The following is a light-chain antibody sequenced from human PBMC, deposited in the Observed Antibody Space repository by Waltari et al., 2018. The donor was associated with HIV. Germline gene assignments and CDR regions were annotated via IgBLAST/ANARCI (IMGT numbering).Light chain of an antibody. Sequence: SYELTQTPSVSVSPGQTATISCSRGALPKKYSSWYGQKPGQAPVLIIYKDIERPSGMPERISGSRSGTGVTLTISDVQAEDEGDYYCQSTDHDGTWVFGGGTKLTV. CDR1: ALPKKY. V-gene: IGLV3-25*03. CDR2: KDI. CDR3: QSTDHDGTWV. J-gene: IGLJ3*02.